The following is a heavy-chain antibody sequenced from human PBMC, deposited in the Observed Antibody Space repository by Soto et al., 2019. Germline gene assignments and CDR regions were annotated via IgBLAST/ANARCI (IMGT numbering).Heavy chain of an antibody. CDR2: INHSGST. J-gene: IGHJ4*02. V-gene: IGHV4-34*01. CDR3: AREQIPGLFDY. D-gene: IGHD2-21*01. CDR1: GGSFSGYY. Sequence: SETLSLTCAVYGGSFSGYYWTWIRQPPGTGLEWIGEINHSGSTNYNPSLKSRVTISVDTSKNQFSLKLTSVTAADTAVYYCAREQIPGLFDYWGQATLVTVSS.